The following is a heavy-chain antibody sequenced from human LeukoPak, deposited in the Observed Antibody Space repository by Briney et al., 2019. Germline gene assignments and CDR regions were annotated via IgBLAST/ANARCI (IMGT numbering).Heavy chain of an antibody. Sequence: SSVKVSCKASGYTLSTYGITWVRQAPGQGLEWMGWINPNNGNTNYAQKLQGRVTMTTDTSTSTAYMELRSLRSDDTAVYYCARRRSGSYGEDGYWGQGTLVTVSS. CDR2: INPNNGNT. CDR3: ARRRSGSYGEDGY. V-gene: IGHV1-18*01. D-gene: IGHD1-26*01. CDR1: GYTLSTYG. J-gene: IGHJ4*02.